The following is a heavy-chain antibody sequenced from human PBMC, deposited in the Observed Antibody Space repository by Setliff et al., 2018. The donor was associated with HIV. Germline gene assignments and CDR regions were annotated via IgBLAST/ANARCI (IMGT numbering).Heavy chain of an antibody. Sequence: ASVKVSCKTSGHTFNNYDINWVRRATGQGLEWMGWMNPNSGATGYAQKFQGRVTMTRDTSISTAYMELSSLTPKDRAVYYCASGKGVRGVIITGGLDVWGKGTTVTVSS. CDR1: GHTFNNYD. V-gene: IGHV1-8*01. CDR3: ASGKGVRGVIITGGLDV. D-gene: IGHD3-10*01. J-gene: IGHJ6*04. CDR2: MNPNSGAT.